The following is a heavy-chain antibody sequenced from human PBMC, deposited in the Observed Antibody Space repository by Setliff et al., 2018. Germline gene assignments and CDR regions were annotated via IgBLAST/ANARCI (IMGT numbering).Heavy chain of an antibody. Sequence: ASVKVSCKASGDTFSSYGISWVRQAPGQGLEWMGGTIPMFGSTSYAQKFQGRVTIITDESTTTAYMELSSLGSEDTAVYYCVREGVDTRSSTDYRYYMDVWGRGTTVTVSS. V-gene: IGHV1-69*05. J-gene: IGHJ6*03. D-gene: IGHD5-18*01. CDR3: VREGVDTRSSTDYRYYMDV. CDR2: TIPMFGST. CDR1: GDTFSSYG.